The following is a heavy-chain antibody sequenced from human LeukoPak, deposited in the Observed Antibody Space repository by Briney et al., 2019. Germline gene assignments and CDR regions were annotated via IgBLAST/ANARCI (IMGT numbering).Heavy chain of an antibody. J-gene: IGHJ1*01. D-gene: IGHD1-26*01. Sequence: PSETLSLTCAVYGGSFSGYYWSWIRQPPGKGLEWIGEINHSGSTNYNPSLKSRVTISVDTSKNQFSLKLSSVTAADTAVYYCARAGGYYVRHFQHWGQGTLVTVSS. V-gene: IGHV4-34*01. CDR2: INHSGST. CDR3: ARAGGYYVRHFQH. CDR1: GGSFSGYY.